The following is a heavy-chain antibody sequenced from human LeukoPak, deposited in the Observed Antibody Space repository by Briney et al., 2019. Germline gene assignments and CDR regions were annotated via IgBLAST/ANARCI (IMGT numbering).Heavy chain of an antibody. CDR3: ARKGTVTTPFDY. J-gene: IGHJ4*02. V-gene: IGHV6-1*01. CDR2: TYYRSKWYN. D-gene: IGHD4-17*01. Sequence: SQTLSLTCAISGDSVSSNSAAWNWIRQSPPRGLEWLGRTYYRSKWYNDYAESVKSRITINPDTSKSQFSLQLNSVTPEDTAVYYCARKGTVTTPFDYWGQGNLVTVSS. CDR1: GDSVSSNSAA.